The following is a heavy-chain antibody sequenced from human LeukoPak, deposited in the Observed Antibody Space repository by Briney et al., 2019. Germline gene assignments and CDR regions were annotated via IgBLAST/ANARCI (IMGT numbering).Heavy chain of an antibody. CDR1: GFTFSDYY. Sequence: GGSLRLSCAASGFTFSDYYMSWIRQAPGKGLERVSKISNSGTSTYYADSVKGRFTISRDNAKNSLYLEINSLRAEDTAVYYCARMLGDGWFDPWGQGTPVTVSS. CDR3: ARMLGDGWFDP. V-gene: IGHV3-11*01. D-gene: IGHD3-10*02. J-gene: IGHJ5*02. CDR2: ISNSGTST.